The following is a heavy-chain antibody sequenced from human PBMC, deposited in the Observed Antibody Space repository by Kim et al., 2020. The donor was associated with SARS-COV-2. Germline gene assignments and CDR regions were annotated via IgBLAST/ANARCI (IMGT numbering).Heavy chain of an antibody. CDR3: ARDTTMIVSPHTAFDI. V-gene: IGHV1-18*01. CDR1: GYTFTSYG. D-gene: IGHD3-22*01. CDR2: ISAYNGNT. J-gene: IGHJ3*02. Sequence: ASVKVSCKASGYTFTSYGISWVRQAPGQGLEWMGWISAYNGNTNYAQKLQGRVTMTTDTSTSTAYMELRSLRSDDTAVYYCARDTTMIVSPHTAFDIWGQGTMVTVSS.